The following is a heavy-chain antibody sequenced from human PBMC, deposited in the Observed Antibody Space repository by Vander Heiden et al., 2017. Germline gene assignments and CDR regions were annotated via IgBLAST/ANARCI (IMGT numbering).Heavy chain of an antibody. CDR2: IYPGDSDT. Sequence: EVQLVQSGAEGKKPGESLKISCTGSGYSFTSYWIGSVRQMPGKGLEWMGIIYPGDSDTRYSPSFQGQVTISADKSISTAYLQWSSLKASDTAMYYCARHGTFGGVIDYFDYWGQGTLVTVSS. V-gene: IGHV5-51*01. D-gene: IGHD3-16*02. CDR3: ARHGTFGGVIDYFDY. J-gene: IGHJ4*02. CDR1: GYSFTSYW.